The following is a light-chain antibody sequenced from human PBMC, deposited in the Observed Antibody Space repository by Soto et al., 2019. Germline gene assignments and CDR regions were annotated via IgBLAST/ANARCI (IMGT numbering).Light chain of an antibody. J-gene: IGKJ4*01. Sequence: DLQLTQSPSSLSASVGDRVTITCQASQDINRYVNWYQQQLGKAPKLLMFDAATLESGVPSRFSGSGSGPEFTLTISSLQPEDFATYFCQQYDSLPPTFGGGTKVDIQ. V-gene: IGKV1-33*01. CDR1: QDINRY. CDR3: QQYDSLPPT. CDR2: DAA.